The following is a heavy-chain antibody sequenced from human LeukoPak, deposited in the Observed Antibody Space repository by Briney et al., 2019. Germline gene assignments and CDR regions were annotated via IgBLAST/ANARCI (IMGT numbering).Heavy chain of an antibody. Sequence: ASVKVSCKASGYTFTGYYMHWVRQAPGQGLEWMGWINPNSGGTNYAQKFQGRVTMTRDTSISTAYMELSRLRSDDTAVYYCARYYLSFVTAIQDYYTYMDVWGKGTTVTVSS. CDR2: INPNSGGT. D-gene: IGHD2-21*02. J-gene: IGHJ6*03. CDR3: ARYYLSFVTAIQDYYTYMDV. CDR1: GYTFTGYY. V-gene: IGHV1-2*02.